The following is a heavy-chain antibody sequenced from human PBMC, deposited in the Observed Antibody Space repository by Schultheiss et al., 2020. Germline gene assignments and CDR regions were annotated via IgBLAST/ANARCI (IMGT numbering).Heavy chain of an antibody. CDR2: ISGSGGST. V-gene: IGHV3-23*01. CDR1: GFTFSSYA. Sequence: GGSLRLSCAASGFTFSSYAMSWVRQAPGKGLEWVSAISGSGGSTYYADSVKGRFTISRDNSKNTVYLQMNSLRAEDTAVYYCAKCTGADHYNYGMDVWGQGTTVTVSS. CDR3: AKCTGADHYNYGMDV. D-gene: IGHD2-2*02. J-gene: IGHJ6*02.